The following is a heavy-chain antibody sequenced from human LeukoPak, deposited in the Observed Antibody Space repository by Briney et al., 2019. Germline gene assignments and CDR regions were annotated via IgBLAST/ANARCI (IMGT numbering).Heavy chain of an antibody. Sequence: PGGSLGLSCVASGFTFSSYWMAWVRQAPGKGLEWVASIQQNGNEKYYVDSVKGRFTISKDNAKNLLYLQMNSLRAEDTAVYYCAREDHSKYEYWGQGTPVTVSS. CDR1: GFTFSSYW. CDR3: AREDHSKYEY. CDR2: IQQNGNEK. J-gene: IGHJ4*02. D-gene: IGHD4-11*01. V-gene: IGHV3-7*01.